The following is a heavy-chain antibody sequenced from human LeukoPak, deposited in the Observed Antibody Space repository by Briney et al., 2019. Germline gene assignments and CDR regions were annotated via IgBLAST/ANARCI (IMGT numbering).Heavy chain of an antibody. CDR2: ISTTSYYI. CDR3: ARDASGSSTGLIDS. J-gene: IGHJ4*02. V-gene: IGHV3-21*01. Sequence: KPGGSLRLSCIASRFTLRSNWMNWVRQAPGKGLEWVSYISTTSYYIYYADSVKGRFTISRDDAKNSLYLQMNSLRAEDTAVYYCARDASGSSTGLIDSWGQGTLVTVSS. CDR1: RFTLRSNW. D-gene: IGHD1-26*01.